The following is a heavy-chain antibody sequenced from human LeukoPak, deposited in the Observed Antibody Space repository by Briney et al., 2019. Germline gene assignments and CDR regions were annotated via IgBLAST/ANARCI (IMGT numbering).Heavy chain of an antibody. CDR3: AKDRANWAIDA. V-gene: IGHV3-69-1*01. CDR1: GFTFTDHP. J-gene: IGHJ5*02. D-gene: IGHD7-27*01. Sequence: GGSLRLACVAYGFTFTDHPMNWVRQAPGKGLEWVSYIGGGNTIFYADSVTGRFTMSRDNARKSIYLQMSSLRVEDTAVYYCAKDRANWAIDAWGQGTQVTVSS. CDR2: IGGGNTI.